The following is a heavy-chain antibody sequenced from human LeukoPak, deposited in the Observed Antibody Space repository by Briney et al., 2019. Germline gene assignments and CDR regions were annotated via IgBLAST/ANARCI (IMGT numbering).Heavy chain of an antibody. CDR3: ARDSDTAMVTLRV. D-gene: IGHD5-18*01. V-gene: IGHV3-30*04. J-gene: IGHJ4*02. CDR2: ISYDGSNK. Sequence: GGSLRLSCAASGFTFSSYAMHWVRQAPGKVLEWVAVISYDGSNKYYADSVKGRFTISRDNSKNTLYLQMNSLRAEDTAVYYCARDSDTAMVTLRVWGQGTLVTVSS. CDR1: GFTFSSYA.